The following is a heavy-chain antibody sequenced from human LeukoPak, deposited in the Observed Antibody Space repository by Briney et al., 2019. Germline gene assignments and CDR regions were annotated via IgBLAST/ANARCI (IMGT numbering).Heavy chain of an antibody. D-gene: IGHD5-24*01. CDR1: GFPFDEHA. V-gene: IGHV3-9*01. Sequence: PGGSLRLSCAAFGFPFDEHAMYWVRHAPGKGLEWVSGISYSSETIGYVDSVKGRFTISRDNVRKSLYLQMNSLRIEDTALYYCAKDRGGGSQLGDAYDVWGQGTMVSVSS. J-gene: IGHJ3*01. CDR2: ISYSSETI. CDR3: AKDRGGGSQLGDAYDV.